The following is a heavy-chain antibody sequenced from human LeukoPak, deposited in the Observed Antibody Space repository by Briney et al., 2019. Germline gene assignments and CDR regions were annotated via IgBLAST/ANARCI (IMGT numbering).Heavy chain of an antibody. CDR2: IYPGDPDT. V-gene: IGHV5-51*01. Sequence: GESLKISCKGSGYSFTSYWIGWVRQMPGKGLEWMGIIYPGDPDTRYSPSFQGQVTISADKSISTAYLQWSSLKASDTAMYYCARRGPQGGIAARPPYYFDYWGQGTLVTVSS. J-gene: IGHJ4*02. D-gene: IGHD6-6*01. CDR1: GYSFTSYW. CDR3: ARRGPQGGIAARPPYYFDY.